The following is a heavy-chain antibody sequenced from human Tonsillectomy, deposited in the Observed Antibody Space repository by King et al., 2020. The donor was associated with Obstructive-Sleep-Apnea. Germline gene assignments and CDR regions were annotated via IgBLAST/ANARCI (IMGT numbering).Heavy chain of an antibody. V-gene: IGHV3-23*04. J-gene: IGHJ5*02. CDR2: IRGSGGST. Sequence: VQLVESGGGLVQPGGSLRLSCAASGFTFSSYAMNWVRQAPGKGLEWVSAIRGSGGSTYYADSVKGRFTISRENSENTLYLQMNSLRAEDTAVYYCAKDLISRYDILTGYYGFDPWGQGTLVTVSS. CDR3: AKDLISRYDILTGYYGFDP. CDR1: GFTFSSYA. D-gene: IGHD3-9*01.